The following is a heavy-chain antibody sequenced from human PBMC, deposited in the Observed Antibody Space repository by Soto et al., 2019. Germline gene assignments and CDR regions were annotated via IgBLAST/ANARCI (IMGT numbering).Heavy chain of an antibody. V-gene: IGHV5-51*01. CDR1: GYNFTNHW. J-gene: IGHJ6*02. Sequence: GESLKISCQGSGYNFTNHWIGWARQMPGKGLEWMGAIYPGDSETRYSPSFQGQVTFSADKSNSTAYLEWSSLKVSDSGMYYCARRGEASTWYALDVWGQGTTVTVSS. CDR3: ARRGEASTWYALDV. CDR2: IYPGDSET. D-gene: IGHD2-8*01.